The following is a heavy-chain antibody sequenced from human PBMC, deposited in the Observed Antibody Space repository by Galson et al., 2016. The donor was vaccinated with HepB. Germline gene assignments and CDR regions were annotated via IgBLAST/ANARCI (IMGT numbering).Heavy chain of an antibody. CDR3: AKDLRSPRIAHARYFDL. J-gene: IGHJ2*01. CDR1: GFSISNYV. CDR2: VGGSDDST. D-gene: IGHD2-15*01. V-gene: IGHV3-23*01. Sequence: SLRLSCAASGFSISNYVMTWVRQAPGKGLEWVSLVGGSDDSTNYADSVKGRFTISRDNSKNTLYLQMNSLRAEDTAIYYCAKDLRSPRIAHARYFDLWGRGTLVTVSS.